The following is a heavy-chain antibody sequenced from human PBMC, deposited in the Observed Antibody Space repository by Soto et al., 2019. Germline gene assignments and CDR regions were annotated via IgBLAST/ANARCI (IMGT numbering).Heavy chain of an antibody. Sequence: SGPTLVHPTETLTLTCTVSGFSLSNARMGVSWIRQPPGKALEWLAHIFSNDEKSYSTSLKSRLTISKGTSKSQVVLTMTNMDPVDTATYYCARIKSQYYDYVWGSYRFNWFDPWGQGTLVTVSS. V-gene: IGHV2-26*01. J-gene: IGHJ5*02. CDR1: GFSLSNARMG. CDR3: ARIKSQYYDYVWGSYRFNWFDP. CDR2: IFSNDEK. D-gene: IGHD3-16*02.